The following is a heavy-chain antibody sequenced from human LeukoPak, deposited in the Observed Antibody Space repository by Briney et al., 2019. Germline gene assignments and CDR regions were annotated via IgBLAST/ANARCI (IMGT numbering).Heavy chain of an antibody. V-gene: IGHV3-23*01. CDR1: GFSFRSHG. Sequence: GGSLRLSCAASGFSFRSHGMNWVRQAPGKGLEWVSGISPRGDITYYKDSVRGRFTISRDNFKNTVSLQLNSLRAEDTAVYYCARGDDYGIDYWGQGTLVTVSS. CDR2: ISPRGDIT. J-gene: IGHJ4*02. D-gene: IGHD4-17*01. CDR3: ARGDDYGIDY.